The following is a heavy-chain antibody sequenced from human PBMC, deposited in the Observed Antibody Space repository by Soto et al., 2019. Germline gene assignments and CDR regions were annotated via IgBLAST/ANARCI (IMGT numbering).Heavy chain of an antibody. Sequence: SVKVSCKASGGTFSSYAISWVRQAPGQGLEWMGGIIPIFGTANYAQKFQGRVTITADESTSTAYMELSSLRSEDTAVYYCARDSPGYYYDSSGYGMDVWGQGTTVTVSS. CDR3: ARDSPGYYYDSSGYGMDV. J-gene: IGHJ6*02. V-gene: IGHV1-69*13. CDR1: GGTFSSYA. D-gene: IGHD3-22*01. CDR2: IIPIFGTA.